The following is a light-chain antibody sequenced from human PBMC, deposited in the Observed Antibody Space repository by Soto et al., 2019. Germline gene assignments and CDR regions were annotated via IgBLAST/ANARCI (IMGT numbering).Light chain of an antibody. V-gene: IGKV3-15*01. CDR3: QQYNNWPPT. J-gene: IGKJ5*01. CDR1: QSVSSSY. CDR2: GTS. Sequence: EILLTQSPCTLPLSPGERATLSCRASQSVSSSYLAWYQQKPGNAPRLLIYGTSTRATGIPARFSGSGSGTEFTLPISSLQSEDFEVYYCQQYNNWPPTFGQGTRLEIK.